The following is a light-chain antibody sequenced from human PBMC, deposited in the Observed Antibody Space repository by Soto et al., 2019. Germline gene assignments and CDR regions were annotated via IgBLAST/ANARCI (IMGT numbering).Light chain of an antibody. CDR3: CSFAVDYIHVM. CDR2: DVD. J-gene: IGLJ3*02. CDR1: SSDVGGYDY. Sequence: QSVLTQPRSVSGSPGQSVTISCTGSSSDVGGYDYVSWYQQHPGKATKLMIYDVDKRPSGVPDRFSGSKSGNTDSLTISGLQDEDESDYYCCSFAVDYIHVMFGGGTKLTVL. V-gene: IGLV2-11*01.